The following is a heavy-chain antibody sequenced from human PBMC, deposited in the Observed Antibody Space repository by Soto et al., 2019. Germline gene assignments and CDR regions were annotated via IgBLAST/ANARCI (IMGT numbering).Heavy chain of an antibody. J-gene: IGHJ5*02. CDR1: GGSIISGDYY. Sequence: SETLSLTCTVSGGSIISGDYYWSWIRQPPGKGLEWIGYIYYSGSTNYNPSLKSRVTISVDTSKNQFSLKLSSVTAADTAVYYCARWWSGSRQGFDPWGQGTLVTVSS. CDR2: IYYSGST. V-gene: IGHV4-31*03. D-gene: IGHD3-3*01. CDR3: ARWWSGSRQGFDP.